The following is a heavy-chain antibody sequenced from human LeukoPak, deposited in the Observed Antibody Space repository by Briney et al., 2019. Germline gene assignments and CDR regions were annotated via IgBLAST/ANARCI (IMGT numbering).Heavy chain of an antibody. CDR2: MYHSGTT. V-gene: IGHV4-59*01. CDR1: GDSITSYY. CDR3: ARGLGWGATIFDY. Sequence: SETLSLTCTVSGDSITSYYWTWIRQPPGKGLEWIGYMYHSGTTSNNPSLKSRVTISVDTSKNQFSLKVRSVTAADTAVYYCARGLGWGATIFDYWGQGALVTVSS. J-gene: IGHJ4*02. D-gene: IGHD1-26*01.